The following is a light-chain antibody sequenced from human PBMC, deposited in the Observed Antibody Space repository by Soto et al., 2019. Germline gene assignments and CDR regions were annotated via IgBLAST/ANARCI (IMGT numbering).Light chain of an antibody. CDR2: GAS. Sequence: GDRVTITCRASESISSYVNWYQQRPGKAPKVLIYGASSLQSGVPSRFSGSGYGTDFTLTASNLQPEDFATYYCQQSYSIPWTFGQGTKVDI. CDR1: ESISSY. J-gene: IGKJ1*01. V-gene: IGKV1-39*01. CDR3: QQSYSIPWT.